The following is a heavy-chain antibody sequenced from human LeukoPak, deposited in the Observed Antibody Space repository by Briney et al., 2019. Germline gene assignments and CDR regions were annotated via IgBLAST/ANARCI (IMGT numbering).Heavy chain of an antibody. V-gene: IGHV3-53*04. J-gene: IGHJ6*02. D-gene: IGHD5-18*01. CDR3: ARERGYSYGSHYYYYGMDV. CDR2: IYSGGST. CDR1: GFTVSSNY. Sequence: GGSLRLSCAASGFTVSSNYMSWVRQAPGKGLEWVSVIYSGGSTYYADSVKGRFTISRHNSKNTLYLQMNSLRAEDTAVYYCARERGYSYGSHYYYYGMDVWGQGPRSPSP.